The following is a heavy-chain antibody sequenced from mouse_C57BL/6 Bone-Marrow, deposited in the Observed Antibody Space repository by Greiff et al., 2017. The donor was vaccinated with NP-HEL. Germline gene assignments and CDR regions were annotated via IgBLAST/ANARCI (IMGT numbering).Heavy chain of an antibody. CDR2: ILPGSGST. CDR3: AREGYYGNYWYFDV. Sequence: VQLHQSGAELMKPGASVKLSCKATGYTFTGYWIEWVKQRPGHGLEWIGEILPGSGSTNYNEKFKGKAPFTAATSSNTAYMQLSSLTTEDSAIYYCAREGYYGNYWYFDVWGTGTTVTVSS. J-gene: IGHJ1*03. V-gene: IGHV1-9*01. CDR1: GYTFTGYW. D-gene: IGHD2-1*01.